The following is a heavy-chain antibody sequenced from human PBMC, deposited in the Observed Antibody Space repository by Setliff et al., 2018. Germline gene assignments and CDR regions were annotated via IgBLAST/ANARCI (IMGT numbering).Heavy chain of an antibody. CDR2: INSGGSKV. J-gene: IGHJ4*02. D-gene: IGHD3-22*01. Sequence: PGGSLRLSCAASGLTFRSYEMNWVRQTPGKGLEWVSYINSGGSKVYYADSVKGRFTISRDNAKNSLYLLMKSVRVDDTAVYYCARSINGYQQRYDIWGQGALVTVSS. CDR3: ARSINGYQQRYDI. V-gene: IGHV3-48*03. CDR1: GLTFRSYE.